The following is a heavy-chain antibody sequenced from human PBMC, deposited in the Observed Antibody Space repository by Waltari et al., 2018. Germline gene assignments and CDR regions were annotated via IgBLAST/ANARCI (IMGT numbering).Heavy chain of an antibody. J-gene: IGHJ6*03. V-gene: IGHV4-59*01. CDR3: ARSPEWELLRGFYYYYMDV. Sequence: WIGYIYYSGSTNYNPSLKSRVTISVDTSKNQFSLKLSSVTAADTAVYYCARSPEWELLRGFYYYYMDVWGKGTTVTVSS. CDR2: IYYSGST. D-gene: IGHD1-26*01.